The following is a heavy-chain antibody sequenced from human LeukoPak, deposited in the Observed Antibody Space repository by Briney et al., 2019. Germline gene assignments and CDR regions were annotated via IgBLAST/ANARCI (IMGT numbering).Heavy chain of an antibody. D-gene: IGHD5-24*01. J-gene: IGHJ4*02. CDR2: IYPGDSDT. V-gene: IGHV5-51*01. CDR1: GYIFTSYW. Sequence: GESLQISCKGSGYIFTSYWIGWVRQLPGKGLEWMGIIYPGDSDTRYSPSFQGQVTISADKSISTAYLQWSSLKASDTAMYYCARGAGADGYNTDYWGQGTLVTVSS. CDR3: ARGAGADGYNTDY.